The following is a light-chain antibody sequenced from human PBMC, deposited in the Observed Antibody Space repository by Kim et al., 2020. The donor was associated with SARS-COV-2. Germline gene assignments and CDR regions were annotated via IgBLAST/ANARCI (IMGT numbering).Light chain of an antibody. CDR1: NIESKS. V-gene: IGLV3-21*04. CDR2: YDR. Sequence: YELTQPPSVSVAPGETTRISCGGHNIESKSVHWYQQKPGQAPVMVIHYDRDRPSGIPERFSGSNSRNTATLTISRVEAGDEADYYCQVWDGSSDHYVFGSGTKVTVL. J-gene: IGLJ1*01. CDR3: QVWDGSSDHYV.